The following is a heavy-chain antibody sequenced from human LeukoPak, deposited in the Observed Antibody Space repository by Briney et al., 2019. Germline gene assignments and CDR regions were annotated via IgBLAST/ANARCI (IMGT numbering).Heavy chain of an antibody. Sequence: GGSLRLSCAASGFTFDDYAMHWVRQAPGKGLEWVSTMSSSSNSTYYADSVKGRFTISRDNSKNTLYLQMNSLRAEDTAVYYCAKSGPSWIYFDSWGQGTLLTVSS. CDR3: AKSGPSWIYFDS. J-gene: IGHJ4*02. D-gene: IGHD5-12*01. V-gene: IGHV3-23*01. CDR1: GFTFDDYA. CDR2: MSSSSNST.